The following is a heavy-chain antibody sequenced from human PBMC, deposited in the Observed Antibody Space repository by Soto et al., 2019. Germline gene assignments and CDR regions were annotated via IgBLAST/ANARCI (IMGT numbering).Heavy chain of an antibody. Sequence: EVHLVESGGGLVKPGGSLRLSCAVSGFTFSSCTMNWVRQAPGKGLEWVSSISPSSGHIYYADSVKGRFTISRDNAKNSLCLQMHSLRGSDTAVYYCAGCSGGACHKNYGMDVWGQGTTLTVSS. V-gene: IGHV3-21*06. D-gene: IGHD2-15*01. CDR3: AGCSGGACHKNYGMDV. CDR2: ISPSSGHI. CDR1: GFTFSSCT. J-gene: IGHJ6*02.